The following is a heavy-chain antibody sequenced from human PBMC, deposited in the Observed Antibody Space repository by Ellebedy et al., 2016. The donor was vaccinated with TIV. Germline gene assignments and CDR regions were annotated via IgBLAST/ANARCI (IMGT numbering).Heavy chain of an antibody. CDR3: ASKGATTWEYFDH. J-gene: IGHJ4*02. V-gene: IGHV3-23*05. D-gene: IGHD1-26*01. Sequence: GESLKISCAVSGLIFSNYDVTWVRQAPGKGLEWVSSINRDGTYTFYADSVKGRFTISRDNSKNTLYLQLNSLRADDSALYYCASKGATTWEYFDHWGRGNLVTVSS. CDR2: INRDGTYT. CDR1: GLIFSNYD.